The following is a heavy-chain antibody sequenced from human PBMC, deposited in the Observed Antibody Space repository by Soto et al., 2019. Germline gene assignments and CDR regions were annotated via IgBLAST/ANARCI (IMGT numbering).Heavy chain of an antibody. CDR1: GFSLSTREVG. J-gene: IGHJ4*02. CDR3: AHRAYYYGSGSYYTH. Sequence: SGPTLVNPTQTLTLTCTFSGFSLSTREVGVGWIRQPPGKALEWLALIYWDDDKRYRPSLKSRLTIAKDTSKNLVILIMTNMDPADTSTYYCAHRAYYYGSGSYYTHWGQGLLVTVSS. V-gene: IGHV2-5*02. CDR2: IYWDDDK. D-gene: IGHD3-10*01.